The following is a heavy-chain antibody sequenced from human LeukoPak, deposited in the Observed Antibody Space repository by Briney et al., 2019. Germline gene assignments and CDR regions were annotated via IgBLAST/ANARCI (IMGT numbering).Heavy chain of an antibody. CDR1: GFIFSSSG. J-gene: IGHJ4*02. CDR2: INQDGSEK. CDR3: ARGRFSYDSTGYSSFYY. V-gene: IGHV3-7*01. D-gene: IGHD3-22*01. Sequence: GESLRLSCAASGFIFSSSGMNWVRQAPGKGLEWVANINQDGSEKYYVDSVKGRFTISRDNAKNSLYLQMNTLRVEDTAVFYCARGRFSYDSTGYSSFYYWGQGTLVSVSS.